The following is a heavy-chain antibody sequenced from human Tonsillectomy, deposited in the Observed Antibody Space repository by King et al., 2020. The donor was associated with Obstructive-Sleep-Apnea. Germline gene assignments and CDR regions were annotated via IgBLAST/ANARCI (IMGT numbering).Heavy chain of an antibody. CDR3: ARERAYYDSSGHQIDY. CDR2: IYYSGST. Sequence: VPLQESGPGLVKPSQTLSLTCTVSGGSISSGLYYWSWIRQHPGKGLEWVGYIYYSGSTYYKPSLKSRVTISIDTSKNQFSLKLRSVTAADTAVYFCARERAYYDSSGHQIDYWGQGTLVTVSS. CDR1: GGSISSGLYY. J-gene: IGHJ4*02. D-gene: IGHD3-22*01. V-gene: IGHV4-31*03.